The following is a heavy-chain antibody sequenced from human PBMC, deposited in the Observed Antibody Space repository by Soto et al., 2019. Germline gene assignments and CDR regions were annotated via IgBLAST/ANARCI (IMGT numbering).Heavy chain of an antibody. V-gene: IGHV3-23*01. D-gene: IGHD6-13*01. CDR2: ITGSGDST. J-gene: IGHJ5*02. CDR3: AKEPLKYSSSLYLEWWFDP. Sequence: EVQLLESGGGLVQPGGSLRLSCAASGFTFSNYAIRWVRQAPGKGLEWVSSITGSGDSTYYADSVKGRFTISRDNSKNTLYLQMNSLRVEDTAVYYCAKEPLKYSSSLYLEWWFDPWGQGTLVTVSS. CDR1: GFTFSNYA.